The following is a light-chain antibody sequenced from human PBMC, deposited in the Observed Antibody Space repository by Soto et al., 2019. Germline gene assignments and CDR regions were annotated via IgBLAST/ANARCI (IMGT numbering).Light chain of an antibody. Sequence: QSALTQPASVSGSPGQSITISCTGTSSDVGGYKYVSWYQQHPGKAPKLMIYEVSDRPSGVSNRFSGSKSGNTASLTISGLQADDEADYYCSSYASSTTLDVLFGGGTQLTVL. CDR3: SSYASSTTLDVL. CDR1: SSDVGGYKY. V-gene: IGLV2-14*01. J-gene: IGLJ2*01. CDR2: EVS.